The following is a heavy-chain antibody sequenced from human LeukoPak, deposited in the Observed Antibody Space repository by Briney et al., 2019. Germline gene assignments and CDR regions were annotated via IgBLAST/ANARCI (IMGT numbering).Heavy chain of an antibody. CDR3: AREMVTSFDY. CDR2: ISGSGGST. D-gene: IGHD5-18*01. Sequence: GGSLRLSCAASGFTFSSYAMSWVRQAPGKGLEWVSAISGSGGSTYYADSVKGRFTISRDNAKNSLYLQMSSLRAEDAAVYYCAREMVTSFDYWGQGTLVTVSS. J-gene: IGHJ4*02. V-gene: IGHV3-23*01. CDR1: GFTFSSYA.